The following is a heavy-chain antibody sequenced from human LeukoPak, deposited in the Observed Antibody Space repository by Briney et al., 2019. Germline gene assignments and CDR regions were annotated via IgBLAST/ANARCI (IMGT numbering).Heavy chain of an antibody. CDR2: INHSGST. V-gene: IGHV4-34*01. CDR1: GFTFSNYN. Sequence: PGGSLRLSCAASGFTFSNYNMNWVRQPPGKGLEWIGEINHSGSTNYNPSLKSRVTISVDTSKNQFSLKLSSVTAADTAVYYCASLSYYHGSRGNNWFDPWGQGTLVTVSS. J-gene: IGHJ5*02. CDR3: ASLSYYHGSRGNNWFDP. D-gene: IGHD3-10*01.